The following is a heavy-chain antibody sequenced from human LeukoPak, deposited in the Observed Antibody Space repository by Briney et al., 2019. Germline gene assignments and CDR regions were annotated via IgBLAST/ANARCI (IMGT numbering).Heavy chain of an antibody. J-gene: IGHJ4*02. CDR1: GGSISSSDW. Sequence: SATLYLTCAVSGGSISSSDWWSWVRQPPGKWLEWIGEIYHSGSTNYDPSLKSRVTISVDKSKNQFSLKLSSVTAADTAVYYCARAGLYYDLLTGYSRGYYFDYWGQGTLVTVSS. CDR3: ARAGLYYDLLTGYSRGYYFDY. D-gene: IGHD3-9*01. CDR2: IYHSGST. V-gene: IGHV4-4*02.